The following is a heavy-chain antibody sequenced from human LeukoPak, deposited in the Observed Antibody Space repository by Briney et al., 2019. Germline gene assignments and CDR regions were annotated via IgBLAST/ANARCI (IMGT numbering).Heavy chain of an antibody. CDR1: GGTFSSYA. CDR3: ARDSGTTFDAFDI. V-gene: IGHV1-69*05. Sequence: ASVKVSCKASGGTFSSYAISWVRQAHGQGLEWMGGIIPIFGTANYAQKFQGRVTITTDESTSTAYMELSSLRSEDTAVYYCARDSGTTFDAFDIWGQGTMVTVSS. CDR2: IIPIFGTA. D-gene: IGHD1-14*01. J-gene: IGHJ3*02.